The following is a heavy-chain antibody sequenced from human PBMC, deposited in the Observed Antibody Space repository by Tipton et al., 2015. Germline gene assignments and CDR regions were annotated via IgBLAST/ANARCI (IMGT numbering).Heavy chain of an antibody. CDR3: ARDNWQWLASGGWFDP. J-gene: IGHJ5*02. V-gene: IGHV1-18*01. Sequence: QLVQSGAEVRKPGASVKVSCKASGYTFTSYGISWVRQAPGQGLEWMGWISAYNGNTNYAQKLQGRVTMTTDTSTSTAYMELRSRRSDDTAVYYCARDNWQWLASGGWFDPWGQGTLVTVSS. D-gene: IGHD6-19*01. CDR1: GYTFTSYG. CDR2: ISAYNGNT.